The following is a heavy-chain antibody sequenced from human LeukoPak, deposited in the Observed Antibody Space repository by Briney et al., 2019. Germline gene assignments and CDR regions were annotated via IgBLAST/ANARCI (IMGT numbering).Heavy chain of an antibody. CDR3: ARDGTYGGKRPRPPGE. D-gene: IGHD4-23*01. CDR2: IYYSGST. V-gene: IGHV4-59*12. J-gene: IGHJ4*02. CDR1: GGSISSYY. Sequence: SETLSLTCTVSGGSISSYYWSWIRQPPGKGLEWIGYIYYSGSTNYNPSLKSRVTISVDTSKNQFSLKLSSVTAADTAVYYCARDGTYGGKRPRPPGEWGQETLVTVSS.